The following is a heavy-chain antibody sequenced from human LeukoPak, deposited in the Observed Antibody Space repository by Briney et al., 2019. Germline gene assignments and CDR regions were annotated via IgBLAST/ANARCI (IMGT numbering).Heavy chain of an antibody. CDR3: ARRGISSGSYYGRGFFDY. V-gene: IGHV4-34*01. CDR2: INHSGST. Sequence: SETLSLTCAVYGGSFSGYYWSWIRQPPGKGLEWIGEINHSGSTNYNPSLKSRVTISVDTSKNQFSLKLSSVTAADTAVYYCARRGISSGSYYGRGFFDYWGQGTLVTVSS. CDR1: GGSFSGYY. D-gene: IGHD3-10*01. J-gene: IGHJ4*02.